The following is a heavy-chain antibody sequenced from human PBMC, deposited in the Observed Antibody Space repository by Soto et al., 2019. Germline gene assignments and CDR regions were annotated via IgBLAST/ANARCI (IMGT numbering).Heavy chain of an antibody. V-gene: IGHV4-34*01. J-gene: IGHJ4*02. CDR2: INHSGST. Sequence: QVQLQQWGAGLLKPPETLSLTCAVFGGSFSAYYWTWVRQPPGKGLEWMGEINHSGSTNYNPSLKSRVTISVDTSKNQFSLRLSSVTAADTAVYYCARVRGEYADSHFDYWGQGTLVTVSS. CDR1: GGSFSAYY. D-gene: IGHD4-17*01. CDR3: ARVRGEYADSHFDY.